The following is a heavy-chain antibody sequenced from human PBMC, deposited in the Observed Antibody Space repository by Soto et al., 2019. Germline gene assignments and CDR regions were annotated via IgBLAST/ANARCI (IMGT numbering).Heavy chain of an antibody. D-gene: IGHD3-10*01. CDR1: GYTFTSYY. Sequence: ASVKVSCKASGYTFTSYYMHWVRQAPGQGLEWMGIINPSGGSTSYAQKFQGRVTMTRDTSTSTVYMELSSLRSEDTAVYYCARDGNGLLWFGELSSDRYGMDVWGQGTTVTVSS. J-gene: IGHJ6*02. CDR2: INPSGGST. CDR3: ARDGNGLLWFGELSSDRYGMDV. V-gene: IGHV1-46*01.